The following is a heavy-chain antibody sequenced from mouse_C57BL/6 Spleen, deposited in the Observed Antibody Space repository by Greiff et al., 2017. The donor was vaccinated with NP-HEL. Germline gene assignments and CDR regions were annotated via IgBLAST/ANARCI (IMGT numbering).Heavy chain of an antibody. V-gene: IGHV1-81*01. Sequence: QVQLKESGAELARPGASVKLSCKASGYTFTSYGISWVKQRTGQGLEWIGEIYPRSGNTYYNEKFKGKATLTADKSSSTAYMELRSLTSEDSAVYFCARKLYSNYEGFDYWGQGTTLTVSS. CDR3: ARKLYSNYEGFDY. CDR1: GYTFTSYG. J-gene: IGHJ2*01. CDR2: IYPRSGNT. D-gene: IGHD2-5*01.